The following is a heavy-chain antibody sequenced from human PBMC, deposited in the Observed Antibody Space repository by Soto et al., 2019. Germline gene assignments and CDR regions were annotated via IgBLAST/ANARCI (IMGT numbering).Heavy chain of an antibody. J-gene: IGHJ4*02. D-gene: IGHD6-6*01. CDR2: VRQDGVDK. Sequence: EVQLVESGGGLVQPGGSLRLSCAASGFTFSNYRISWGRQAPGQGLEWVANVRQDGVDKYYGDSVKGLFTSSRDNAKNSVYLQMDSLRVEDTAVYYCASLDSMAAARGYWGQGAKVTVSS. CDR3: ASLDSMAAARGY. CDR1: GFTFSNYR. V-gene: IGHV3-7*03.